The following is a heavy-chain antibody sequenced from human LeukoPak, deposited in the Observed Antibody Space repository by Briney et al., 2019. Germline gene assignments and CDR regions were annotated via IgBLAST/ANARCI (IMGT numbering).Heavy chain of an antibody. CDR1: GFTFNSFG. CDR2: ISYDGSKK. V-gene: IGHV3-30*18. D-gene: IGHD3-22*01. J-gene: IGHJ6*02. CDR3: AKSTGREIYYAYNGMDV. Sequence: QSGGSLRLSCEASGFTFNSFGIHWVRQAPGRGLERVTLISYDGSKKYYADSVRGRFTISRDNSKNTVYVQMSYLRAEDTAVYYCAKSTGREIYYAYNGMDVWGQGTAAIVSS.